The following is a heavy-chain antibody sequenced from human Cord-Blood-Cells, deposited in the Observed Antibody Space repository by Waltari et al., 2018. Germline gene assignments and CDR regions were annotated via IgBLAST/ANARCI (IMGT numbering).Heavy chain of an antibody. J-gene: IGHJ4*02. CDR3: ARLNVPFYYDSSGYYYFDY. CDR2: IYYSGST. V-gene: IGHV4-39*07. CDR1: GGPISSSSYN. D-gene: IGHD3-22*01. Sequence: QLQLQESGPGLVKPSETLSLTCTVTGGPISSSSYNWGWIRQPPGKGLEWIGSIYYSGSTYYNPSLKSRVTISVDTSKNQFSLKLSSVTAADTAVYYCARLNVPFYYDSSGYYYFDYWGQGTLVTVSS.